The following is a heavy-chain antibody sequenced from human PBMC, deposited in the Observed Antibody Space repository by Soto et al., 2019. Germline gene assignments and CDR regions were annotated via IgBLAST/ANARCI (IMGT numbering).Heavy chain of an antibody. CDR3: AKIAVAGHTNYYVMDV. CDR1: GFSFSSYG. Sequence: QVQLVESGGGVVQPGRSLRLCCVASGFSFSSYGMHWVRQAPGKGLEWVAVISYDGSNKYYADSVKGRFTISRDSSKITLYLQMNSLRAKDTAVYYCAKIAVAGHTNYYVMDVWGQGTTVTVSS. V-gene: IGHV3-30*18. D-gene: IGHD6-19*01. J-gene: IGHJ6*02. CDR2: ISYDGSNK.